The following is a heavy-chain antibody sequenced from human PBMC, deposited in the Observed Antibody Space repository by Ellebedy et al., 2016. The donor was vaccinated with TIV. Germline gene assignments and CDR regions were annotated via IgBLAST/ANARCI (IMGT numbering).Heavy chain of an antibody. J-gene: IGHJ4*02. CDR2: ITVSGDST. V-gene: IGHV3-23*01. Sequence: GGSLRLXXAASGFTFSSYAMSWVRQAPGKGLEWVSFITVSGDSTSFADSVKGRFALSRDNSKNTLYLQMNNLRAEDTAVYYCAKDRSVAGSGMMIDYWGQGTLVTVSS. CDR3: AKDRSVAGSGMMIDY. CDR1: GFTFSSYA. D-gene: IGHD6-19*01.